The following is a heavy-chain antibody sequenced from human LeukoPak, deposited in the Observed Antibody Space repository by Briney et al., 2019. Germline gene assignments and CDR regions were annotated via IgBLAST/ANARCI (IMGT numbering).Heavy chain of an antibody. D-gene: IGHD6-19*01. CDR1: GFTFDDYA. V-gene: IGHV3-23*01. J-gene: IGHJ4*02. CDR2: ISGNGNA. CDR3: ARGGVAVAGIIDY. Sequence: GRSLRLSCVASGFTFDDYAMHCVRQAPGKGLEWVSAISGNGNAYYADSVKGRFTISRDNSKNSLYLQMNSLRAEDTAVYYCARGGVAVAGIIDYWGQGTLVTVSS.